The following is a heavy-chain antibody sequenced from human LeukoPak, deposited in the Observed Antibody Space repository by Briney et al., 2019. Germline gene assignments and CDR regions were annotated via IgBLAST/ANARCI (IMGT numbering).Heavy chain of an antibody. CDR3: IVFGDSNH. D-gene: IGHD4-17*01. CDR2: ISSSVNTI. V-gene: IGHV3-11*01. Sequence: GGSLRLSCAASGFTFSDYYMSWIRQAPGKGLEWISYISSSVNTIYADSVKGRFTISRDNAKNSLYLQMDSLRAEDTAVYYCIVFGDSNHWGQGTLVTVSS. CDR1: GFTFSDYY. J-gene: IGHJ5*02.